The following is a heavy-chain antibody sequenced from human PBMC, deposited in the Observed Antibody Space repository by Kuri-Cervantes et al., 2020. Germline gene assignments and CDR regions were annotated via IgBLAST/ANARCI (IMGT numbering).Heavy chain of an antibody. CDR2: IYSGGST. J-gene: IGHJ6*02. D-gene: IGHD3-3*01. CDR3: ARDPGTYYDFWSGLNYYYYGMDV. Sequence: GESLKISCAASGFTVSSNYMSWVRQAPGKGLEWVSVIYSGGSTYYADPVKGRFTISRDNSKNTLYLQMNSLRAEDTAVYYCARDPGTYYDFWSGLNYYYYGMDVWGQGTTVTVSS. V-gene: IGHV3-53*01. CDR1: GFTVSSNY.